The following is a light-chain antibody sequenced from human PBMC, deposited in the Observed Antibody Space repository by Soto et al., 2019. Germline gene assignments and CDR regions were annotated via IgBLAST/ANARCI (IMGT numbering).Light chain of an antibody. V-gene: IGKV1-39*01. CDR2: AAS. CDR1: QGISSF. Sequence: DIQLTQSPSFLSASAGDRVTITCRASQGISSFLAWYQQKPGKAPKLLIYAASSLQSGVPSRFSGSGSGTDFTLTISSLQPEDFATYYCQQSYSTPLTFGGGTKVDIK. J-gene: IGKJ4*01. CDR3: QQSYSTPLT.